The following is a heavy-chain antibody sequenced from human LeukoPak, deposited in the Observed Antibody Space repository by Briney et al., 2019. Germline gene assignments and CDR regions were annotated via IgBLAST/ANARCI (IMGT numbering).Heavy chain of an antibody. CDR3: SRLADYNSGWLTIDY. Sequence: SETLSLTRTVSGDSITRTTSYWGWIRQPPGKGLEWIGTVYYTGTTYSNPSLKSRVTISVDTSINQFSVKLRSVTAADTAVYYCSRLADYNSGWLTIDYWGQGTLVSVSS. V-gene: IGHV4-39*01. J-gene: IGHJ4*02. D-gene: IGHD6-19*01. CDR1: GDSITRTTSY. CDR2: VYYTGTT.